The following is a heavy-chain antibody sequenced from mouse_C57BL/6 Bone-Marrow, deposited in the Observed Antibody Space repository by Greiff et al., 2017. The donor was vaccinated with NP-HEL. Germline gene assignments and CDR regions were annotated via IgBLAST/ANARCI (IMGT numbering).Heavy chain of an antibody. V-gene: IGHV5-12*01. CDR2: ISNGGGST. Sequence: EVKLVESGGGLVQPGGSLKLSCAASGFTFSDYYMYWVRQTPEKRLEWVAYISNGGGSTYYLDTVKGRFTISRDNAKNTLYLQMSRLKSEDTAMYYCARLEVGGAMDYWGQGTSVTVSS. CDR3: ARLEVGGAMDY. D-gene: IGHD1-1*01. CDR1: GFTFSDYY. J-gene: IGHJ4*01.